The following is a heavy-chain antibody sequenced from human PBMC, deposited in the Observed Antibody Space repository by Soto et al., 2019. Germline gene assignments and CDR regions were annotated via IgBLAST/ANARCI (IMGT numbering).Heavy chain of an antibody. CDR1: GGSISSGGYY. J-gene: IGHJ4*02. CDR3: ARATSSDSRSWYLNFDY. V-gene: IGHV4-31*03. D-gene: IGHD6-13*01. CDR2: IYYSGST. Sequence: PSETLSLTCTVSGGSISSGGYYWSWIRQHPGKGLEWIGYIYYSGSTYYNPSLKSRVTISVDTSKNQFSLKLSSVTAADTAVYYCARATSSDSRSWYLNFDYWGQGTLVTVSS.